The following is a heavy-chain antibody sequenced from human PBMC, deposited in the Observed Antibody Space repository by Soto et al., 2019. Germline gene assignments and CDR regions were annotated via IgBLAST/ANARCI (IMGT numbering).Heavy chain of an antibody. J-gene: IGHJ4*02. CDR1: GFTLLNDY. V-gene: IGHV1-46*01. Sequence: GSVKVSCKASGFTLLNDYIHWVRQAPRQGLEWMGMINPSTGATRYSQQFRGRVTVTRDTSTITVYMELSSLRSEGTAVYYCATETISKYSGRFDYWGQGALVTVSS. CDR3: ATETISKYSGRFDY. D-gene: IGHD5-12*01. CDR2: INPSTGAT.